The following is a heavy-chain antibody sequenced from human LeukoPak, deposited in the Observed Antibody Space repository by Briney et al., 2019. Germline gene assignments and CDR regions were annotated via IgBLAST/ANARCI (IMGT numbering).Heavy chain of an antibody. CDR1: GGSISSTNW. CDR3: ARVPGGSSGWYADY. Sequence: SETLSLTCAVSGGSISSTNWWSWVRQPPGKGLEWIAEIYHSGTTNYNPSLKSRVTLSVDKSKNHFSLKLNSVTAADTAVYYCARVPGGSSGWYADYWGQGTLVTVSS. J-gene: IGHJ4*02. CDR2: IYHSGTT. D-gene: IGHD6-19*01. V-gene: IGHV4-4*02.